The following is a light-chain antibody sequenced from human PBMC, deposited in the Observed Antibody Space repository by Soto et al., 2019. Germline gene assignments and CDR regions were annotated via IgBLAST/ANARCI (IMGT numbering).Light chain of an antibody. CDR2: SGY. V-gene: IGKV3-15*01. Sequence: LVMTQSPSTLLVSPPEIVTLSCRASQSVSSSVAWYQHKPGQSPRLVVYSGYKRSTGIPARFSGSGSGTDFTLTISSLESDDFAIYCCQQRYIPGSAFGPGTKVDIK. J-gene: IGKJ1*01. CDR3: QQRYIPGSA. CDR1: QSVSSS.